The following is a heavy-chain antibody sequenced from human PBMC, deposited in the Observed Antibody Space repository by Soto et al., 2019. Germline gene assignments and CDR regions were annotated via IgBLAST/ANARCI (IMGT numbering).Heavy chain of an antibody. J-gene: IGHJ5*02. CDR2: ISAYNGNT. CDR3: ARVYQWGCSSTSCYLGWFDP. D-gene: IGHD2-2*01. Sequence: VASVKVSCKASGYTFTSYGISWVRQAPGQGLEWMGWISAYNGNTNYAQKLQGRVTMTTDTSTSTAYMELRSLRSDDTAVYYCARVYQWGCSSTSCYLGWFDPWGQGTLVTVSS. V-gene: IGHV1-18*01. CDR1: GYTFTSYG.